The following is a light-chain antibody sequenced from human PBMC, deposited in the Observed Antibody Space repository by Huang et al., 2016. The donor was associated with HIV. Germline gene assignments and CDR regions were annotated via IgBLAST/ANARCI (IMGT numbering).Light chain of an antibody. Sequence: ETIMTQSPVTLSMSPGERATLSCRASQNINSSLAWYQQKLGQAPRLLIYGASTRATGFPGRFSGSGSGTEFTLTIRSLQSEDFAVYFCQQYNNWPQTFGRGTKVEIK. CDR3: QQYNNWPQT. CDR2: GAS. CDR1: QNINSS. V-gene: IGKV3-15*01. J-gene: IGKJ1*01.